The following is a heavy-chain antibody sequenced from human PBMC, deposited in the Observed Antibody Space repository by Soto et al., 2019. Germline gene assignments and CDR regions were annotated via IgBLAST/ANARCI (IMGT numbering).Heavy chain of an antibody. Sequence: QVQLQQWGAGLLKPSETLSLTCAVYGGSFSGYYWSWIRQPPGKGLEWIGEINHSGSTNYNPSLKSRVTISVDTSKNQFSLKLSSVTAADTAVCYCASRRYSSGWNDAFDIWGQGTMVTVSS. V-gene: IGHV4-34*01. D-gene: IGHD6-19*01. CDR3: ASRRYSSGWNDAFDI. J-gene: IGHJ3*02. CDR1: GGSFSGYY. CDR2: INHSGST.